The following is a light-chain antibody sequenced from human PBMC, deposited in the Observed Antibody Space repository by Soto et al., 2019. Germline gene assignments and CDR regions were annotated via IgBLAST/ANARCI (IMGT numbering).Light chain of an antibody. Sequence: QSVLTQPASVSGSPGQSITISCTGTSSDVGRYDYISWYQQHPGKAPKVMIYDVSHRPSGIANRFSGSKSGNTASLTISGLQAEDEAEYYCSSFTSTTTPVVFGGGTKLTVL. V-gene: IGLV2-14*01. CDR1: SSDVGRYDY. J-gene: IGLJ2*01. CDR2: DVS. CDR3: SSFTSTTTPVV.